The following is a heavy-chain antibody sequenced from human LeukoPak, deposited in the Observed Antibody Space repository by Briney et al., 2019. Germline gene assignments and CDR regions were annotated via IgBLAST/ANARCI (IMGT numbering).Heavy chain of an antibody. CDR2: ISSSSSYT. CDR1: GFTFSDYY. CDR3: ARQRIGYYFDY. D-gene: IGHD3-10*01. Sequence: TGGSLRLSCAASGFTFSDYYMSWIRQAPGKGLEWVSYISSSSSYTNYADSVKGRFTISRDNAKNSLYLQMNSLRAEDTAVYYCARQRIGYYFDYWGQGTLVTVSS. J-gene: IGHJ4*02. V-gene: IGHV3-11*03.